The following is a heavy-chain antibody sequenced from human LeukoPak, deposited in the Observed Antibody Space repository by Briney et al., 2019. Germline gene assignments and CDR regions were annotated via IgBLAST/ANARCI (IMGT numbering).Heavy chain of an antibody. Sequence: PGGSLRLSCEGSGFTFSNYWMGWVRQAPGKGLQWVANIKTDGSEKYYVDSVKGRFTISRDNAKNSLYLQTNSLRAEDTAMYYCARGRSGSYRYEAFDIWGQGTMVTVSS. CDR1: GFTFSNYW. CDR2: IKTDGSEK. CDR3: ARGRSGSYRYEAFDI. D-gene: IGHD1-26*01. J-gene: IGHJ3*02. V-gene: IGHV3-7*01.